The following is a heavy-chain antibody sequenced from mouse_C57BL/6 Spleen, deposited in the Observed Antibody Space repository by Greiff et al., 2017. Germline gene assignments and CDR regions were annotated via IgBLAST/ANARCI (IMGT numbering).Heavy chain of an antibody. J-gene: IGHJ4*01. CDR2: LSDGGSYT. V-gene: IGHV5-4*03. D-gene: IGHD2-4*01. CDR3: ARGYDYGLYDAMDY. CDR1: GFTFSSYA. Sequence: EVKVVESGGGLVKPGGSLKLSCAASGFTFSSYAMSWVRQTPEKRLEWVATLSDGGSYTYYPDNVKGRFTISRDNAKNNLYLQMSHLKSEDTAMYECARGYDYGLYDAMDYWGQGTSVTVSS.